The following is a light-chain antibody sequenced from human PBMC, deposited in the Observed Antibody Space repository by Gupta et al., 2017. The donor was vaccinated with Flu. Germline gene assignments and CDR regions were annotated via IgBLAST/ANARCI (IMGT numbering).Light chain of an antibody. Sequence: IVLTQSPGTLSLSPGERATLSCRATHSTTYLAWYQQKRGQAPRLLIYGASSRATGIPDRFSRSGSGTDCTLIISRLEPEDVAVYYCQQYAASPLTCGQGTRLEIK. CDR3: QQYAASPLT. CDR1: HSTTY. V-gene: IGKV3-20*01. CDR2: GAS. J-gene: IGKJ5*01.